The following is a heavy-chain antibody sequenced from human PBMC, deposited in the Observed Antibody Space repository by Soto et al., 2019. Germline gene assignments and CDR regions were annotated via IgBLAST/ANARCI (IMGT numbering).Heavy chain of an antibody. CDR2: IRSKTNNYAT. CDR3: TRRGDGYNGDY. J-gene: IGHJ4*02. D-gene: IGHD5-12*01. CDR1: GFTFSGSA. Sequence: EVQLVESGGGLVQPGGSLKLSCAVSGFTFSGSAIHWVRQTPGKGLEGVGRIRSKTNNYATAYAASVKGRFTISRDDAKDTAYLQMNSLKTEDTAVYYCTRRGDGYNGDYWGQGTLVTVSS. V-gene: IGHV3-73*02.